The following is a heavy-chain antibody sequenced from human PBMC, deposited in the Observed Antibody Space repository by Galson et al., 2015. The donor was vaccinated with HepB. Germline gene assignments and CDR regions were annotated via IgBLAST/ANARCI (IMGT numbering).Heavy chain of an antibody. V-gene: IGHV3-7*01. CDR3: AGEPVVAATLFRVYYYYMDV. CDR1: GFTFSSYW. CDR2: IKQDGSEK. Sequence: SLRLSCAASGFTFSSYWMSWVRQAPGKGLEWVANIKQDGSEKYYVDSVKGRFTISRDNAKNSLYLQMNSLRAEDTAVYYCAGEPVVAATLFRVYYYYMDVWGKGTTVTVSS. D-gene: IGHD2-15*01. J-gene: IGHJ6*03.